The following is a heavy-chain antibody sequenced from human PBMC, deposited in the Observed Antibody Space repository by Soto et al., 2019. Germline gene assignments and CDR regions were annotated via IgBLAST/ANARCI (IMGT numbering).Heavy chain of an antibody. Sequence: ASVKVSCKASGYTFTSYAMHWVRQAPGQRLEWMGWINAGNGNTKYSQKFQGRVTITRDTSASTAYMELSSLRSEDTAVYYCARDLEVTTDYYYYYMDVWGKGTTVTVSS. CDR2: INAGNGNT. CDR1: GYTFTSYA. D-gene: IGHD4-4*01. CDR3: ARDLEVTTDYYYYYMDV. J-gene: IGHJ6*03. V-gene: IGHV1-3*01.